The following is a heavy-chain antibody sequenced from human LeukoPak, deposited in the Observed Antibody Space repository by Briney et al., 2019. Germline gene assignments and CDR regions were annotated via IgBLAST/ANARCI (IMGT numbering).Heavy chain of an antibody. Sequence: PSETLSLTCTVSGGSISSSSYYWGWIRQPPGKGLEWIGSIDYSGSTYYNPSLKSRVTISVDTSKNQFSLKLSSVTAADTAVYYCARNSYCSSTSCYGEYFQHWGQGTLVTVSS. CDR1: GGSISSSSYY. J-gene: IGHJ1*01. CDR3: ARNSYCSSTSCYGEYFQH. D-gene: IGHD2-2*01. CDR2: IDYSGST. V-gene: IGHV4-39*01.